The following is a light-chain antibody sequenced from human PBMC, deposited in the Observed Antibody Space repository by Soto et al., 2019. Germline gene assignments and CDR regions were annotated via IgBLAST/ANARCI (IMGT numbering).Light chain of an antibody. V-gene: IGKV1-9*01. CDR2: AAS. J-gene: IGKJ4*01. CDR1: QGISSS. Sequence: DLQLTQSPSFLSASAGDRVTITCRASQGISSSLAWYQQKPGKAPNLLIYAASTLQTGVPTRFSGSGSGTEFTLTISSLQPEDFASYYCEQVNSYPLTFGGGTKVEIK. CDR3: EQVNSYPLT.